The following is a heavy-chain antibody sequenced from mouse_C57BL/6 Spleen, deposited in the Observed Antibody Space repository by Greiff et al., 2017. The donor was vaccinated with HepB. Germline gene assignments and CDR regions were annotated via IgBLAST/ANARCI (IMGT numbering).Heavy chain of an antibody. V-gene: IGHV1-82*01. CDR2: IYPGDGDT. J-gene: IGHJ3*01. CDR1: GYAFSSSW. D-gene: IGHD3-2*02. Sequence: VKLQESGPELVKPGASVKISCKASGYAFSSSWMNWVKQRPGKGLEWIGRIYPGDGDTNYNGKFKGKATLTADKSSSTAYMQLSSLTSEDSAVYCCARGCDSSGYLFAYWGQGTLVTVSA. CDR3: ARGCDSSGYLFAY.